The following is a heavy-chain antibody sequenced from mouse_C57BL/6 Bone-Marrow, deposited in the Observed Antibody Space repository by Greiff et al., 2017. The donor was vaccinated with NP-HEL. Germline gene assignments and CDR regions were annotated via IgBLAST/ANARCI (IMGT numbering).Heavy chain of an antibody. CDR1: GFNIKNTY. V-gene: IGHV14-3*01. CDR2: IDPANGNT. J-gene: IGHJ2*01. Sequence: EVQLVESVAELVRPGASVKLSCTASGFNIKNTYMHWVKQRPEPGLEWIGRIDPANGNTKYAPKFQGKATITADKSSNTADLQLSSLTTEDTAIYYCASAMSTVVGGYLDYWGQGTTLTVSS. CDR3: ASAMSTVVGGYLDY. D-gene: IGHD1-1*01.